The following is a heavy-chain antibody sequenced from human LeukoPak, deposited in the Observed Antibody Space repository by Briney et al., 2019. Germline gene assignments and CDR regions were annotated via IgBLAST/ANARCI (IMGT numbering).Heavy chain of an antibody. Sequence: GASVKVSCKASGGTFSSYAISWVRQAPGQGLEWMGRIIPILGIANYAQKFQGRVTITADTSTSTAYMELRSLRSDDTAVYYCARVPGIAAAEDYWGQGTLVTVSP. CDR2: IIPILGIA. CDR3: ARVPGIAAAEDY. V-gene: IGHV1-69*04. D-gene: IGHD6-13*01. J-gene: IGHJ4*02. CDR1: GGTFSSYA.